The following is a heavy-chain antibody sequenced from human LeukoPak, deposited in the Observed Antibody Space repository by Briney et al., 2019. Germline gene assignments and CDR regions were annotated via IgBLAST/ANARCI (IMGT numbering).Heavy chain of an antibody. V-gene: IGHV4-38-2*02. D-gene: IGHD3-9*01. CDR1: GYSISSGYY. Sequence: SETLSLTCAVSGYSISSGYYWGWIRQPPGKGLEWIGSIYHSGSTYYNPSLKSRVTISVDTSKNQFSLKLSSVTAADTAVYYCAREGACDDVLRYFDWTFQHWGQGTLVTVSS. CDR2: IYHSGST. J-gene: IGHJ1*01. CDR3: AREGACDDVLRYFDWTFQH.